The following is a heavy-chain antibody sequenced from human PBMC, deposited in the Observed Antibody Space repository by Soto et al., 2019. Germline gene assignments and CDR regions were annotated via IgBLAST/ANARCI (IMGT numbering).Heavy chain of an antibody. D-gene: IGHD6-13*01. J-gene: IGHJ6*03. CDR1: GFTFDDYA. CDR3: AKGPSGEQLAYYYYYYMDV. CDR2: ISWNSGSI. V-gene: IGHV3-9*01. Sequence: GGSLRLSCAASGFTFDDYAMHWVRQAPGKGLEWVSGISWNSGSIGYADSVKGRFTISRDKAKNSLYLQMNSLRAEDTALYYCAKGPSGEQLAYYYYYYMDVWGKGTTVTVSS.